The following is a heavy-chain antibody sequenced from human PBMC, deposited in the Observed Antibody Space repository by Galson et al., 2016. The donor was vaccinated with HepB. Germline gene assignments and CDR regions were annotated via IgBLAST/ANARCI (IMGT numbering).Heavy chain of an antibody. CDR3: AGLGDGGVTGARDY. V-gene: IGHV5-51*01. CDR2: IYPGDSGT. D-gene: IGHD1-7*01. J-gene: IGHJ4*02. Sequence: QSGAEVKEPGESLKISCKVSGYSFTTNWITWVRQMPGKGLEWMGIIYPGDSGTRYSPSFQGHVTFSVDKSISTAYLQWSSLKASDTAVYYCAGLGDGGVTGARDYWGQGTLVIVSS. CDR1: GYSFTTNW.